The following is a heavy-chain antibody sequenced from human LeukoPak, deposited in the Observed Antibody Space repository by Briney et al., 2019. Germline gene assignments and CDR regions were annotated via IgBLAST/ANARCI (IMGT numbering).Heavy chain of an antibody. Sequence: GGSLRLSCAASGFTFSSYAMSWVRQAPGKGLEWVSGISGSGGSTYYADSVKGRFTISRDNSKNTLYLQMNSLRAEDTAVYYCAKNTYYYDSSGSDYWGQGTLVTVSS. CDR1: GFTFSSYA. CDR2: ISGSGGST. CDR3: AKNTYYYDSSGSDY. V-gene: IGHV3-23*01. J-gene: IGHJ4*02. D-gene: IGHD3-22*01.